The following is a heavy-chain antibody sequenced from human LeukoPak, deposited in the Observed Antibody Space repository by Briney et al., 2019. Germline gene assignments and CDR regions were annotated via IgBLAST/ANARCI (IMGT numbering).Heavy chain of an antibody. CDR2: INHSGST. J-gene: IGHJ3*02. D-gene: IGHD3-3*01. V-gene: IGHV4-34*01. CDR1: GGSFSGYY. Sequence: SETLSLTCAVYGGSFSGYYWSWIRQPPGKGLEWIGEINHSGSTNYNPSPKSRVTISVDTSKNQFSLKLSSVTAADTAVYYCARITLGIFGSLGAFDIWGQGTMVTVSS. CDR3: ARITLGIFGSLGAFDI.